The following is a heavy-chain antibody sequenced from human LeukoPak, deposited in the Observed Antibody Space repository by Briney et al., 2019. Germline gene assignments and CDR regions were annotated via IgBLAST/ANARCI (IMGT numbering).Heavy chain of an antibody. CDR1: GGSISSTSYY. J-gene: IGHJ4*02. Sequence: ASETLSLTCTVSGGSISSTSYYWAWIRQPPGRGLEWIGSIDYSGTTYYNPSLKSRVTISVDTSKNQFSLKLSSVTASDTAKYFCAGRGQAAGSKGAFDYWGQGTLVTVSS. CDR2: IDYSGTT. D-gene: IGHD6-13*01. CDR3: AGRGQAAGSKGAFDY. V-gene: IGHV4-39*01.